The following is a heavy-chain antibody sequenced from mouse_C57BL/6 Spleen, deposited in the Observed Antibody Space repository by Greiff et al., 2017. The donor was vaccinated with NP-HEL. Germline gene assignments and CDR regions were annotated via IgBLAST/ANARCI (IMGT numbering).Heavy chain of an antibody. J-gene: IGHJ3*01. CDR3: AREWGIDYGYDEEAWFAY. CDR1: GFTFSSYA. CDR2: ISDGGSYT. Sequence: EVQVVESGGGLVKPGGSLKLSCAASGFTFSSYAMSWVRQTPEKRLEWVATISDGGSYTYYPDNVKGRFTISRDNAKNNLYLQMSHLKSEETAMYYAAREWGIDYGYDEEAWFAYWGQGTLVTVSA. D-gene: IGHD2-2*01. V-gene: IGHV5-4*01.